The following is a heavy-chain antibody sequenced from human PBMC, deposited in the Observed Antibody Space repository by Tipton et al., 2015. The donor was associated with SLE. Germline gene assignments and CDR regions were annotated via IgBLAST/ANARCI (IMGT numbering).Heavy chain of an antibody. CDR2: INHSGST. J-gene: IGHJ4*02. D-gene: IGHD6-13*01. V-gene: IGHV4-34*01. CDR1: GGSFSGDY. CDR3: ARGLMAADYYY. Sequence: TLSLTCAVYGGSFSGDYWSCIRQPPGKGLEWIGEINHSGSTNYNPSLKSRVTISVDTSKNQFSLKLSSVTAADTAVYYCARGLMAADYYYWGQGTLVTVSS.